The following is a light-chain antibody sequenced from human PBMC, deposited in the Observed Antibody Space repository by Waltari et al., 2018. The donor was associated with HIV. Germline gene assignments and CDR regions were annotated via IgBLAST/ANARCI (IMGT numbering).Light chain of an antibody. CDR2: KAS. Sequence: DIQMTQSPSTLSASVGDRVTITCRASQSITAWLAWYPQKPCKAPKLLIYKASSLQSGVRSRFGARESGTEFTLTSSSLQPEDCATYYCQQYNSYSHTFGQVTKLEIK. CDR3: QQYNSYSHT. CDR1: QSITAW. V-gene: IGKV1-5*03. J-gene: IGKJ2*01.